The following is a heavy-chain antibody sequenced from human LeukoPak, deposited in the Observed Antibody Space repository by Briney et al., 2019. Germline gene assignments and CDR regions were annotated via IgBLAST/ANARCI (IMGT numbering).Heavy chain of an antibody. D-gene: IGHD4-17*01. Sequence: PSETLSLTCTVSGDSISSYYWSWIRQPPGKGLEWIGHIYYSGSTNYNPSLKSRVTISVDTSKNQFSLKLTSVTAADTAVYYCARLRHPNGDDDYWGQGTLVTVSS. V-gene: IGHV4-59*08. J-gene: IGHJ4*02. CDR1: GDSISSYY. CDR3: ARLRHPNGDDDY. CDR2: IYYSGST.